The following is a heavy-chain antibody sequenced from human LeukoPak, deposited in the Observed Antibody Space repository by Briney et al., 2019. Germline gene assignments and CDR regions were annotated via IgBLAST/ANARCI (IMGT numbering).Heavy chain of an antibody. J-gene: IGHJ4*02. CDR2: IYSGGST. D-gene: IGHD4-17*01. CDR3: ARDYGDYFRYFDY. CDR1: GFTVSSNY. Sequence: GGSLRLSCAASGFTVSSNYMSWVRQAPGKGLERVSVIYSGGSTYYADSVKGRFTISRDNSKNTLYLQMNSLRAEDTAVYYCARDYGDYFRYFDYWGQGTLVTVSS. V-gene: IGHV3-66*01.